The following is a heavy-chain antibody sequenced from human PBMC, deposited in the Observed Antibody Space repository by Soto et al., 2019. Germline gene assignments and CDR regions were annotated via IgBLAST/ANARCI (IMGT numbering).Heavy chain of an antibody. CDR3: AKDWCSGTTCYCLEN. Sequence: EVQLLESGGGLVQPGGSLRLSCAASGFTFSSYAMSWVRQAPGKGLEWVSSVSGSRGSKSYAASVKGRFTISRDNSKSTVYLQMNSLRAEDTAVYFCAKDWCSGTTCYCLENWGQGTLVTVSS. CDR1: GFTFSSYA. J-gene: IGHJ4*02. CDR2: VSGSRGSK. V-gene: IGHV3-23*01. D-gene: IGHD1-7*01.